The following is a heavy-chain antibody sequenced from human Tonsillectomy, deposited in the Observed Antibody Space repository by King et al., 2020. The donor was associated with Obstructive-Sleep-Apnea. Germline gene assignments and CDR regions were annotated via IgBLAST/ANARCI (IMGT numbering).Heavy chain of an antibody. Sequence: QLQESGPGLVKPSETLSLTCTVSGGSISSYYCSWIRQPPGKGLEWIGFIYYTGSTYYNPSLKSRVTIPVDTSKRQFSLKLSSVTAADTAIYSCASGYTSSWVAYWGQGTLVTVSS. V-gene: IGHV4-59*01. CDR2: IYYTGST. J-gene: IGHJ4*02. CDR3: ASGYTSSWVAY. D-gene: IGHD6-13*01. CDR1: GGSISSYY.